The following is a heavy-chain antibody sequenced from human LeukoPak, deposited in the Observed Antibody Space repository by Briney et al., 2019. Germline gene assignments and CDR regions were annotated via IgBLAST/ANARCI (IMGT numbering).Heavy chain of an antibody. CDR1: GGSISSGGYY. J-gene: IGHJ5*02. D-gene: IGHD5-18*01. CDR2: IYYSGST. CDR3: ARDGGYSNWFDP. Sequence: SETLSLTCTVSGGSISSGGYYWSWIRQHPGKGLEWIGYIYYSGSTYYNPSLKSRVTISVDTSKNQFSLKLSSVTAADTAVYYCARDGGYSNWFDPWGQGTLVTVSS. V-gene: IGHV4-31*03.